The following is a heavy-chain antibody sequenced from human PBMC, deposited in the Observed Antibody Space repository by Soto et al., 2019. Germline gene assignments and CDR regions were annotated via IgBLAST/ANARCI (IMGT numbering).Heavy chain of an antibody. CDR1: GLSITDSEMG. D-gene: IGHD3-16*01. J-gene: IGHJ5*02. CDR3: ARRHLAVAVSPWFDP. Sequence: QVTLKESGPVLVKPTEPLTLRCTVSGLSITDSEMGVSWIRQPPGKALEWLAHIDSSGEKSYRIFLKSRLTISKDTSKSQIVLIMTNMDPADTATYYCARRHLAVAVSPWFDPWGQGILVTVSS. CDR2: IDSSGEK. V-gene: IGHV2-26*01.